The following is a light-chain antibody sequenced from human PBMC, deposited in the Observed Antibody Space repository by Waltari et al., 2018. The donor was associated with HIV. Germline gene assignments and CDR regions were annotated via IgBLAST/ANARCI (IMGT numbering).Light chain of an antibody. CDR3: VLYMGGGISV. J-gene: IGLJ3*02. V-gene: IGLV8-61*01. Sequence: QTVVTQEQSFSVSPGGTVTLTCGLRSGSVSTSYYPSWYQQTPGQPPRTLIYSPYSRSSVVPDRFSGSILGNKAALTITGAQVDDESDYYCVLYMGGGISVFGGGTKLTVL. CDR2: SPY. CDR1: SGSVSTSYY.